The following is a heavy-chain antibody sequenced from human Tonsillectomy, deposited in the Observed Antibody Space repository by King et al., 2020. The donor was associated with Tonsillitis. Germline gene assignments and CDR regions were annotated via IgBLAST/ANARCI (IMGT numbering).Heavy chain of an antibody. Sequence: VQLVESGGGLVKPGGSLTLSCAASGFQFSTYNMNWVRQAPGKGLEWVSSISSSSSYIYYADSVKGRFTISRDNAKNSLYLQMNSLRAEDMAVYYCVRDRGGGSWFDYWGQGTLVTVSS. CDR3: VRDRGGGSWFDY. V-gene: IGHV3-21*01. D-gene: IGHD3-10*01. CDR2: ISSSSSYI. J-gene: IGHJ4*02. CDR1: GFQFSTYN.